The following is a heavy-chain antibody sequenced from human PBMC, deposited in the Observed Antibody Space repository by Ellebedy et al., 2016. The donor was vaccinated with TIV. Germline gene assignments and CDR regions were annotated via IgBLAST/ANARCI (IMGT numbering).Heavy chain of an antibody. D-gene: IGHD4-17*01. V-gene: IGHV3-7*03. CDR3: ARLQMTTTFNWFDP. J-gene: IGHJ5*02. Sequence: GESLKISCAASGFTFSSYWMSWVRQAPGKGLEWVANIKQDGSEKYYVDSLKGRFTISRDNAKHSLYMQMYSLRAEDTAVYYCARLQMTTTFNWFDPWGQGTLVTVSS. CDR1: GFTFSSYW. CDR2: IKQDGSEK.